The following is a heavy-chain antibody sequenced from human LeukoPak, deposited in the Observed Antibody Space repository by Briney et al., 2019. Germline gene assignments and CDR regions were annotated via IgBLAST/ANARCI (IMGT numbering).Heavy chain of an antibody. D-gene: IGHD2-21*02. CDR3: ARDCCGGDYGFDY. CDR1: GGSISSYY. V-gene: IGHV4-30-4*01. J-gene: IGHJ4*02. CDR2: IYYSGST. Sequence: SETLSLTCTVSGGSISSYYWSWIRQPPGKGLEWIGYIYYSGSTYYNPSLKSRVTISVDTSKNQFSLKLSSVTAADTAVYYCARDCCGGDYGFDYWGQGTLVTVSS.